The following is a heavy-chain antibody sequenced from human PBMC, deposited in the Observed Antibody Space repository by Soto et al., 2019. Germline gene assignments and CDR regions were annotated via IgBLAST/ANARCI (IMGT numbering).Heavy chain of an antibody. V-gene: IGHV3-23*01. J-gene: IGHJ3*02. CDR2: ISVSGGST. D-gene: IGHD2-2*01. CDR1: GFTFSSYA. CDR3: AKGRIDAYPVRDAFDI. Sequence: PGGSLRLSCAASGFTFSSYAMSWVRQAPGKGLEWVSAISVSGGSTYYADSVKGRFTISRDNSKNTLYLQMNSLRAEDTAVYYCAKGRIDAYPVRDAFDIWGQGTMVTVSS.